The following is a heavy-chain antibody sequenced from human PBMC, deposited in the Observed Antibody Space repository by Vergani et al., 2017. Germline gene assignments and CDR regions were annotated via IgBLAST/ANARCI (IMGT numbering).Heavy chain of an antibody. CDR1: GESFSSFY. D-gene: IGHD3-10*01. Sequence: QVQLQQWGAGVVKPSGTLSLTCAVFGESFSSFYWSWIRQPPGKGLEWIGAINNDGHTNYNPSLESRVTVSRDTAKNQFSLNLMSVTAADTAMYYCAVRPRVNLEGGEIVTKRNLDYWRQESLVTVSS. J-gene: IGHJ4*02. CDR3: AVRPRVNLEGGEIVTKRNLDY. V-gene: IGHV4-34*02. CDR2: INNDGHT.